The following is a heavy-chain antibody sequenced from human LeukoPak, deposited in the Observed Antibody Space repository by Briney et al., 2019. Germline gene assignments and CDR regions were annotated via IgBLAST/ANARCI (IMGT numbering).Heavy chain of an antibody. CDR1: GGSFSGYY. CDR3: ARDYGSGSNWFDP. D-gene: IGHD6-19*01. J-gene: IGHJ5*02. V-gene: IGHV4-34*01. Sequence: PSETLSLTCAVYGGSFSGYYWSWIRQPPGKGLEWIGEINHSGSTNYNPSLKSRVTISVDTSKNQFSLKLSSVTAADTAVYYCARDYGSGSNWFDPWGQGTLVTVSS. CDR2: INHSGST.